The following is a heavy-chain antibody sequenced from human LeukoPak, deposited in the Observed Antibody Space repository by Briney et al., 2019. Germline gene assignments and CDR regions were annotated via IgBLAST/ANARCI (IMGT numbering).Heavy chain of an antibody. D-gene: IGHD6-13*01. CDR3: ARVTTPSDSSSLGY. J-gene: IGHJ4*02. V-gene: IGHV3-23*01. Sequence: PGGSLRLSCAASGFSFSTHVMTWVRQAPGKGLQWVATITGSGSDTYYADSVKGRFTISRDNSKNTLYLQMNSLRAEDTAVYYCARVTTPSDSSSLGYWGQGTLVTVSS. CDR1: GFSFSTHV. CDR2: ITGSGSDT.